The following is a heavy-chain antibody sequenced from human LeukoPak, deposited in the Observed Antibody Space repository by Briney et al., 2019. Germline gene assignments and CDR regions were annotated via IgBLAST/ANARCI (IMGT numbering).Heavy chain of an antibody. CDR1: GFTFSSYW. V-gene: IGHV3-74*01. D-gene: IGHD4-23*01. J-gene: IGHJ4*02. CDR2: IKSDGSSS. Sequence: GGSLRLSCAASGFTFSSYWMHWVRQGPGKGLIWVSRIKSDGSSSTYADSVKGRFTISRDNAKNSLYLQMNTLRAEDTAVYYCVRDLDLGGYSSFEYWGQGTLVTVSS. CDR3: VRDLDLGGYSSFEY.